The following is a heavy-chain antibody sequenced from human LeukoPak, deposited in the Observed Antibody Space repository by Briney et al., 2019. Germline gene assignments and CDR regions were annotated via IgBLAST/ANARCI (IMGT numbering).Heavy chain of an antibody. J-gene: IGHJ4*02. Sequence: GASVKVSCKASGYTFTSYYMHWVRQAPGQGLEWMGIINPSGGSTTYAQNFQGRVTVTRDTSTATVYMELSSLRSDDTAVYYCARYMDTLIDYWGQGTLITVSS. CDR3: ARYMDTLIDY. D-gene: IGHD3/OR15-3a*01. V-gene: IGHV1-46*01. CDR1: GYTFTSYY. CDR2: INPSGGST.